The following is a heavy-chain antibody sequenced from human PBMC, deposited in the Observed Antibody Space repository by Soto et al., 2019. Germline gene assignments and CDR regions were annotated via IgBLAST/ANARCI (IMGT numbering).Heavy chain of an antibody. V-gene: IGHV1-69*02. D-gene: IGHD1-20*01. CDR3: TRCGCETNWNNVNFGY. CDR2: VVPKVGSI. Sequence: QVQLVQSGAEVKKPGSSVKVSCKAPGGTFSRYTINWVRQAPGKGLERMGRVVPKVGSINFVLTFQARLTLTAATSTRTVVLDLSSMRPEATAVYYQTRCGCETNWNNVNFGYWGEGTQVTVS. J-gene: IGHJ4*02. CDR1: GGTFSRYT.